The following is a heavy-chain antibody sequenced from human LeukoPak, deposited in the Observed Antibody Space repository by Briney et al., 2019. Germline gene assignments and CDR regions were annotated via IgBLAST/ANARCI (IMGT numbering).Heavy chain of an antibody. V-gene: IGHV3-48*01. Sequence: GGSLRLSCAASGFTFSSHSMNWVRQAPGKGLEWVSYISSSSSTIYYADSVKGRFTISRDNSKNTLYLQMNSLRAEDTAVYYCAKTVGATKTLFDYWGQGTLVTVSS. D-gene: IGHD1-26*01. CDR1: GFTFSSHS. CDR2: ISSSSSTI. J-gene: IGHJ4*02. CDR3: AKTVGATKTLFDY.